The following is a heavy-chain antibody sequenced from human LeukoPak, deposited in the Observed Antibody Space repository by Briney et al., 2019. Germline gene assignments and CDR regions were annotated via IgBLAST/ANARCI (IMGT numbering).Heavy chain of an antibody. CDR1: GFTFSSYG. CDR3: AKQLAWLGELYYGMDV. J-gene: IGHJ6*02. CDR2: IRYDGSNK. D-gene: IGHD3-10*01. Sequence: GGSLRLSCAASGFTFSSYGMHWVRQAPGKGLEWVAFIRYDGSNKYYADSVKGRFTISRDNSKNTLYLQMNSLRAEDTAVYYCAKQLAWLGELYYGMDVWGQGTTVTVSS. V-gene: IGHV3-30*02.